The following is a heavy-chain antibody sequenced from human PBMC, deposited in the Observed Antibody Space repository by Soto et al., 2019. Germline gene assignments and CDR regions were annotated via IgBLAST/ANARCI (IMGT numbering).Heavy chain of an antibody. J-gene: IGHJ6*02. V-gene: IGHV1-58*01. Sequence: QMQLVQSGPEVKKPGTSVKVSCKASGFTFTSSAVQWVRQARGQRLEWIGWIVVGSGNTNYAQKFQERVTITRDMSTSTACMELSSLRSEDTAVYYCAAGDQTGDIVLVPAALRIYYYGMDVWGQGTTVTVSS. D-gene: IGHD2-2*01. CDR2: IVVGSGNT. CDR1: GFTFTSSA. CDR3: AAGDQTGDIVLVPAALRIYYYGMDV.